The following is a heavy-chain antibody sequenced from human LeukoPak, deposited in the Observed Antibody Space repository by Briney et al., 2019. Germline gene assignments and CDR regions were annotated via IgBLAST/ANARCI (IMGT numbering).Heavy chain of an antibody. D-gene: IGHD2-21*02. Sequence: GASVKVSCKASGYTFTSYGISWVRQAPGQGLEWMGWISAYNGNTNYAQKLQGRVTMTTDTSTSTAYMELRSLRSDDTAVYYCARAGYCGGDCLYFDYWGQGTLVTVSS. V-gene: IGHV1-18*01. CDR1: GYTFTSYG. CDR2: ISAYNGNT. CDR3: ARAGYCGGDCLYFDY. J-gene: IGHJ4*02.